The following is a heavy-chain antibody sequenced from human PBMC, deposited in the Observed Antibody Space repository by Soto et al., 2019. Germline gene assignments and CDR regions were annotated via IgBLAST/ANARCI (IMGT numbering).Heavy chain of an antibody. V-gene: IGHV1-18*01. D-gene: IGHD6-13*01. CDR3: ARDLGQQLVDY. CDR1: GYSFNSYC. Sequence: QVQLVQSGAEVKKPGASVKVSCKASGYSFNSYCISWVRQAPGQGLEWMGWISAYNGNKKYAQKLQGRVTMTTDTSPSTAYMELSILRSDDTAVYYCARDLGQQLVDYWGQGTLVTVSS. CDR2: ISAYNGNK. J-gene: IGHJ4*02.